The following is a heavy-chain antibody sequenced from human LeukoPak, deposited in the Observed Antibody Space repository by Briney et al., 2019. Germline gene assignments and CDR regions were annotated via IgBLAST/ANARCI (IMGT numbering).Heavy chain of an antibody. CDR2: INHSGST. J-gene: IGHJ6*02. D-gene: IGHD5-18*01. CDR3: ARVSSYGYRAPAAGMDV. Sequence: PSETLPLTCAVYGGSFSGYYWSWIRQPPGKGLEWIGEINHSGSTNYNPSLKSRVTISVDTSKNQFSLKLNSVTPEDTAVYYCARVSSYGYRAPAAGMDVWGQGTTVTVSS. CDR1: GGSFSGYY. V-gene: IGHV4-34*01.